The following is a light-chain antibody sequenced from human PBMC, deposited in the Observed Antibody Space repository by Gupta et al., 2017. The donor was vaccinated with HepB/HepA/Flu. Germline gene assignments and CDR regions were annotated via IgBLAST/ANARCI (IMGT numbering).Light chain of an antibody. CDR3: SAWDDSLNGRV. CDR1: SSNIGSNF. J-gene: IGLJ3*02. Sequence: QSVLTQPPSASGTPGQRVTISCSGSSSNIGSNFVNWYQQLPGTAPKLLIYNDNQRPSGFPDRFSGSKSGTSASLAISELQAEDEADYYCSAWDDSLNGRVFGGGIKLTVL. V-gene: IGLV1-44*01. CDR2: NDN.